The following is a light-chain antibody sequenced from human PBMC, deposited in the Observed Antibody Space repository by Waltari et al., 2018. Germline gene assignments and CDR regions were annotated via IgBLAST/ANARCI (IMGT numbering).Light chain of an antibody. J-gene: IGLJ3*02. V-gene: IGLV2-18*02. CDR2: EVT. CDR3: SSSTSSITWV. CDR1: SSDVGTYNH. Sequence: QSALTQPPSVSGSPGQSVTISCTGTSSDVGTYNHVSWYQQSPGTAPKLIIYEVTNRPSGVPDRFSGSKSGNTASLTISGLQAEDESDYYCSSSTSSITWVFGGGTKLTVL.